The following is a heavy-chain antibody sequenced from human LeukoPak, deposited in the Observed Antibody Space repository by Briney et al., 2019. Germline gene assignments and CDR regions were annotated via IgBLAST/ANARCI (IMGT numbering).Heavy chain of an antibody. Sequence: QPGGSLRLSCAAPGFTFSSYAMHWVRQAPGKGLEWVAVISYDGSNKYYADSVKGRFTISRDNSKNTLYLQMNSLRAEDTAVYYCARVRYSSSSVADRDDWMLKRETDYWGQGTLVTVSS. CDR3: ARVRYSSSSVADRDDWMLKRETDY. J-gene: IGHJ4*02. D-gene: IGHD6-6*01. V-gene: IGHV3-30-3*01. CDR1: GFTFSSYA. CDR2: ISYDGSNK.